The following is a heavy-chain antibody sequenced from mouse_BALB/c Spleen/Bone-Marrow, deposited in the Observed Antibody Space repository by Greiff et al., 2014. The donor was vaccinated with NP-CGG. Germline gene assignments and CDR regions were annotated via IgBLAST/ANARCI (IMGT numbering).Heavy chain of an antibody. V-gene: IGHV14-1*02. D-gene: IGHD1-1*01. Sequence: VQLKESGAELVRPGALVKLSCKASGFNIKDYYMHWVIQRPEQGLEWIGWIDPENGNTIYDPKLQGKASITADTSSNTAYLQLSSLTSEDTAVYYCARRYGSSFDYWGQGTTLTVSS. CDR1: GFNIKDYY. CDR2: IDPENGNT. J-gene: IGHJ2*01. CDR3: ARRYGSSFDY.